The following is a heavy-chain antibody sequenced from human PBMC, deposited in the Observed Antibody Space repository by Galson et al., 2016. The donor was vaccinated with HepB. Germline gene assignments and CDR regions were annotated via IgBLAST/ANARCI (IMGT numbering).Heavy chain of an antibody. CDR3: ARDDDSWRY. CDR2: LSASSTNI. CDR1: FRFNSYA. D-gene: IGHD3-16*01. J-gene: IGHJ4*02. Sequence: FRFNSYAMNWVRHAPGKGLEWVAYLSASSTNIDYADSVKGRFTISRDNAKNSLYLQMSSLTAEDTAVYYCARDDDSWRYWGQGTLVTVSS. V-gene: IGHV3-48*04.